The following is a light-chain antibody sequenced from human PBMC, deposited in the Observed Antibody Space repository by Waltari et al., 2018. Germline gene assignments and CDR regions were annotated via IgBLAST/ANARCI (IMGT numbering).Light chain of an antibody. CDR3: QQSYSIPRT. V-gene: IGKV1-39*01. CDR1: ETIRIY. J-gene: IGKJ4*01. Sequence: DIQMTQSPSSLSASVGDRATITCRASETIRIYLNWYQQKPGKAPKLLINTASRLQSGVPSRFSGSGSGTDFTLTISTLQHEDFATNYCQQSYSIPRTFGGGTKVEIK. CDR2: TAS.